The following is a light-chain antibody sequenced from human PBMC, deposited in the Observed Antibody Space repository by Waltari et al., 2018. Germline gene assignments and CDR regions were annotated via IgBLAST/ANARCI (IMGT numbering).Light chain of an antibody. CDR3: NSRDSSGNHYVV. Sequence: SADLTQDPAVSVALGPTVSITCHGDSLLNYYARWYQQKPGQAPILVIYGKNNRPSGIPDRFSGSSSGNTASLTITGAQAEDEADYYCNSRDSSGNHYVVFGGGTKLTVL. CDR1: SLLNYY. V-gene: IGLV3-19*01. J-gene: IGLJ2*01. CDR2: GKN.